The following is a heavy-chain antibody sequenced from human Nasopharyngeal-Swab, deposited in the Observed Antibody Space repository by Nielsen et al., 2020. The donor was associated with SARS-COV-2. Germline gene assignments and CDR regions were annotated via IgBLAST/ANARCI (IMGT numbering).Heavy chain of an antibody. CDR2: ISSSSSYI. Sequence: WIRQPPGKGLEWVSSISSSSSYIYYADSVKGRFTISRDNAKNSLYLQMNSLRAEDTAAYYCARSPYYDFWSDYYTSFDYWGQGTLVTVSS. J-gene: IGHJ4*02. CDR3: ARSPYYDFWSDYYTSFDY. D-gene: IGHD3-3*01. V-gene: IGHV3-21*01.